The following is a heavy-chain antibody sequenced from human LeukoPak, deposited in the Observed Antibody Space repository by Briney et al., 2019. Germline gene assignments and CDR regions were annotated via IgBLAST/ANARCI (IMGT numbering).Heavy chain of an antibody. CDR3: ARYDSSGTKGAFDI. J-gene: IGHJ3*02. CDR1: GGTFSGYA. CDR2: IIPIFGTA. V-gene: IGHV1-69*05. Sequence: SVKVSCKASGGTFSGYAISWVRQAPGQGLEWMGMIIPIFGTANYAQKFQGRVTITTHESTSTAYMELSSLRSEDTAVYYCARYDSSGTKGAFDIWGQGTMVTVSS. D-gene: IGHD3-22*01.